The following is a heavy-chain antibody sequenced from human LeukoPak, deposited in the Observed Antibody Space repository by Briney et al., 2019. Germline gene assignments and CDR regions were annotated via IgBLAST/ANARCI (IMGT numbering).Heavy chain of an antibody. CDR1: GGSFSGYY. Sequence: SETLSLTCAVYGGSFSGYYWSWIRQPPGKGLEWIGEINHSGSTNYNPSLKSRVTISVDTSKNQFSLKLSSVTAADTAVYYCARGPGYCSGGSCFRRTWFDPWGQGTLVTVSS. CDR3: ARGPGYCSGGSCFRRTWFDP. J-gene: IGHJ5*02. V-gene: IGHV4-34*01. CDR2: INHSGST. D-gene: IGHD2-15*01.